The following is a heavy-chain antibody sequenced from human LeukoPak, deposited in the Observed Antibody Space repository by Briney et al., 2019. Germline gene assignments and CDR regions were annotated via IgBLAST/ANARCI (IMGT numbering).Heavy chain of an antibody. Sequence: SVKVSCEASGGTFSSYAISWVRQAPGQGLEWTGRIIPIFGTANYAQKFQGRVTITTDESTSTAYMELSNLRSEDTAVYYCARGRYYDSSGPFDYWGQGTLVTVSS. CDR2: IIPIFGTA. CDR3: ARGRYYDSSGPFDY. D-gene: IGHD3-22*01. V-gene: IGHV1-69*05. CDR1: GGTFSSYA. J-gene: IGHJ4*02.